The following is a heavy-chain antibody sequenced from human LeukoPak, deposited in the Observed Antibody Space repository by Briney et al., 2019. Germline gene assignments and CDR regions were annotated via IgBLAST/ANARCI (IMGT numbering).Heavy chain of an antibody. V-gene: IGHV1-3*01. Sequence: ASVKVSCKASGYTFTSYAMHWVRQAPGQRLEWMGWINAGNGNTKYSQKFQGRVTITRDTSASTAYMELSSLRSEDTAVYYCARALDTAMVTYYYYGMDVWGQGTTVTVSS. CDR2: INAGNGNT. J-gene: IGHJ6*02. CDR1: GYTFTSYA. CDR3: ARALDTAMVTYYYYGMDV. D-gene: IGHD5-18*01.